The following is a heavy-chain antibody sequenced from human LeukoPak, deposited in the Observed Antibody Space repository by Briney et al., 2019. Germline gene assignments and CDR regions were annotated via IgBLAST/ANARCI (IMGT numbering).Heavy chain of an antibody. CDR2: IKEDGSEK. D-gene: IGHD5/OR15-5a*01. V-gene: IGHV3-7*03. CDR3: ARDSNVFYGMDV. CDR1: GFRFSSYW. J-gene: IGHJ6*02. Sequence: AGGSLRLSCVASGFRFSSYWMSWVRQAPGKGLEWVANIKEDGSEKYYVDSLKGRFTISRDNAKNSLYLQMNSLRAEDTAIYYCARDSNVFYGMDVWGQGTTVAVSS.